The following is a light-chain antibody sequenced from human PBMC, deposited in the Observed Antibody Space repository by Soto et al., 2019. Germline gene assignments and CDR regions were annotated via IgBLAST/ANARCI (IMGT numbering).Light chain of an antibody. CDR2: EVS. Sequence: QSALTQPASVSGSPGQSITLSCTGTSSDVGGNKYVSWYQQHPGEAPKLMIYEVSNRPSGVSNRFSGSKSGNTASLTISGLQAEDEADYYCSSYTSSSTYVFGTGTKLTVL. CDR1: SSDVGGNKY. V-gene: IGLV2-14*01. CDR3: SSYTSSSTYV. J-gene: IGLJ1*01.